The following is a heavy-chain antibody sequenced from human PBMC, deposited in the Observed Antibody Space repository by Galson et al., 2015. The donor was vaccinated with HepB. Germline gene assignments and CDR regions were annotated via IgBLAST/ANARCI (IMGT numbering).Heavy chain of an antibody. V-gene: IGHV1-2*02. D-gene: IGHD2-2*02. Sequence: SVKVSCKASGYTFTGYYMHWVRQAPGQGLEWMGWINPNSGGTNYAQKFQGRVTMTRDTSISTAYMELSRLRSDDTAVYYCARDRGYCSSTSCYTHFDYWGQGSLVTVSS. J-gene: IGHJ4*02. CDR1: GYTFTGYY. CDR2: INPNSGGT. CDR3: ARDRGYCSSTSCYTHFDY.